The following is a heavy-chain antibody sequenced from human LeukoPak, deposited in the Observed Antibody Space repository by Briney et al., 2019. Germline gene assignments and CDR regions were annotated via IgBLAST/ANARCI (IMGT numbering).Heavy chain of an antibody. CDR1: GGSLNGYY. CDR2: ISGSGGST. J-gene: IGHJ4*02. V-gene: IGHV3-23*01. D-gene: IGHD1-26*01. CDR3: AKKYRGSYSGGVDY. Sequence: PSETLSLTCGVDGGSLNGYYWSWLRQPPGKGLEWVSAISGSGGSTYYADSVKGRFTISRDNYKNTLYLQMNSLRAEDTAVYYCAKKYRGSYSGGVDYWGQGTLVTVSS.